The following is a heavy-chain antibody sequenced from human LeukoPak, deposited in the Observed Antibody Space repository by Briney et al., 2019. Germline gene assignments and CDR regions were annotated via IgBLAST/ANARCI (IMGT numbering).Heavy chain of an antibody. J-gene: IGHJ6*02. CDR3: ARPVGGNGMDV. D-gene: IGHD1-26*01. Sequence: ASVKVSCKASGYIFTSYVLHWVRQAPGQGLEWMGWINTNTGNPTYAQGFTGRFVFSLDTSVSTAYLQISSLKADDTAMYYCARPVGGNGMDVWGQGTTVTVSS. V-gene: IGHV7-4-1*02. CDR2: INTNTGNP. CDR1: GYIFTSYV.